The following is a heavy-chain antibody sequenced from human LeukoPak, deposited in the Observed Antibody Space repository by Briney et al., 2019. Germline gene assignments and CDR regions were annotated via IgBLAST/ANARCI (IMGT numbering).Heavy chain of an antibody. CDR2: IYYSGST. D-gene: IGHD3-22*01. CDR1: GASFSSSTYY. Sequence: PSETLSLTCTVSGASFSSSTYYWGWIRQSPGKGLEWIGSIYYSGSTYYNPSLKSRVTISVDTSKNQFSLKLSSVTAADTAVYYCARPGGFSGYYARSSSGYYFDYWGQGTLVTVSS. V-gene: IGHV4-39*07. J-gene: IGHJ4*02. CDR3: ARPGGFSGYYARSSSGYYFDY.